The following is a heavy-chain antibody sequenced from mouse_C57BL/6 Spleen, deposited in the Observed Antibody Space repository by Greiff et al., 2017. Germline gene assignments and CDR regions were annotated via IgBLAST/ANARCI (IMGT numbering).Heavy chain of an antibody. D-gene: IGHD1-1*01. CDR1: GYTFTDYY. J-gene: IGHJ1*03. Sequence: EVQLQQSGPELVKPGASVKISCKASGYTFTDYYMNWVKQSHGKSLEWIGDINPNNGGTSYNQKFKGKATLTVDKSSSTAYMELRSLTSEDSAVYYCARGFGTTVVAPHWYFDVWGTGTTVTVSS. CDR2: INPNNGGT. CDR3: ARGFGTTVVAPHWYFDV. V-gene: IGHV1-26*01.